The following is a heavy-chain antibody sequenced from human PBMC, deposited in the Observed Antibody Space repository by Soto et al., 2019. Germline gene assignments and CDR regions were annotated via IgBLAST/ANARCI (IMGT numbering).Heavy chain of an antibody. D-gene: IGHD3-3*01. CDR3: AHIKRLQLRFLECLPHRTNWFGP. CDR2: IYWNDDK. CDR1: GFSLSTSGVG. J-gene: IGHJ5*02. Sequence: SGPTLVNPTQTLTLTCTFSGFSLSTSGVGVGWIRQPPGKALEWLALIYWNDDKRYSPSLKSRLTITKDTSKNQVVLTMTNMAPVDTATYYCAHIKRLQLRFLECLPHRTNWFGPWGQGTLVTVSS. V-gene: IGHV2-5*01.